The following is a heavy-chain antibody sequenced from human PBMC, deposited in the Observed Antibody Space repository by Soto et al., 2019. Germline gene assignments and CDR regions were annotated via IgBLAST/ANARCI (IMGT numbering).Heavy chain of an antibody. Sequence: GGSGKVSFKACGYPFTSYYMHWVRQAPGQGLEWMGIINPSGGSTSYAQKFQGRVTMTRDTSTSTVYMELSSLRSEDTAVYYCARSPYGGYNWAYWGQGTLVTVSS. CDR2: INPSGGST. V-gene: IGHV1-46*01. J-gene: IGHJ4*02. D-gene: IGHD4-17*01. CDR1: GYPFTSYY. CDR3: ARSPYGGYNWAY.